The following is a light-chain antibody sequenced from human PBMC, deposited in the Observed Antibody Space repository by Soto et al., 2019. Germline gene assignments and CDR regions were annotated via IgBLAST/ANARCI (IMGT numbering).Light chain of an antibody. Sequence: DIQMTQSPSTLSGSVGDRVTITCRASQTIGSWLAWYQQKPGKAPKILIYKASTLKSGVPSRFSGSGSGTEFTLTISSLQPDDCATYYCQHYNSYSEAFGQGTKVDIK. CDR3: QHYNSYSEA. CDR1: QTIGSW. CDR2: KAS. V-gene: IGKV1-5*03. J-gene: IGKJ1*01.